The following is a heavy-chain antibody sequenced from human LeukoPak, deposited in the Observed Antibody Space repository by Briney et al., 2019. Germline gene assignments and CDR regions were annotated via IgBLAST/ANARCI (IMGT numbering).Heavy chain of an antibody. D-gene: IGHD3-9*01. J-gene: IGHJ6*03. CDR3: ARLLPLRYFDWLTYYMDV. V-gene: IGHV5-51*01. CDR1: GYSFTSYW. CDR2: TYPGDSDT. Sequence: GESLKVSCKGSGYSFTSYWIGWVRQMPGKGLEWMGITYPGDSDTRYSPSFQGQVTISADKSISTAYLQWSSLKASDTAMYYCARLLPLRYFDWLTYYMDVWGKGTTVTVSS.